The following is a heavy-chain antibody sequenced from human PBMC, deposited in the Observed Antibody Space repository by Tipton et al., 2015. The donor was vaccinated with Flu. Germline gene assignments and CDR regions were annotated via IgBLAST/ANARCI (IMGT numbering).Heavy chain of an antibody. CDR3: ARLIYYVWESLSAFDI. CDR2: IYPGGSDS. CDR1: GYSFTSYY. V-gene: IGHV5-51*01. J-gene: IGHJ3*02. D-gene: IGHD3-10*02. Sequence: MQLVQSGAEVKEPGESLKISCQSSGYSFTSYYIAWERQMTGKGLEWMGIIYPGGSDSRYSPTFQGQVTMSVDRSLRTAYLQWRTLKAAVTAMYYRARLIYYVWESLSAFDIWGQGTPVTVSS.